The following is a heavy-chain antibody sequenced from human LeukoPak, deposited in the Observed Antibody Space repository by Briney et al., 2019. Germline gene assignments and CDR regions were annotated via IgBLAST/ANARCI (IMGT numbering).Heavy chain of an antibody. CDR3: ANYDSSGYGNYYYYYMDV. Sequence: SETLSLTCTFSGGSISSYYWSWIRQPPGKGLEWIGYIYYSGSTNYNPSLKSRVTISVDTSKNQFSLKLSSVTAADTAVYYCANYDSSGYGNYYYYYMDVWGKGTTVTVSS. CDR2: IYYSGST. D-gene: IGHD3-22*01. V-gene: IGHV4-59*12. J-gene: IGHJ6*03. CDR1: GGSISSYY.